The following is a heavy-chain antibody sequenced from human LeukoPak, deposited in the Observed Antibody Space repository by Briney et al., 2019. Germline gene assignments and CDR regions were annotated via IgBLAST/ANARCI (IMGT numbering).Heavy chain of an antibody. CDR1: GGSFSGYY. CDR2: INHSGST. J-gene: IGHJ4*02. V-gene: IGHV4-34*01. Sequence: SETLSLTCAVYGGSFSGYYWSWIRQPPGKGLEWIGEINHSGSTNYNPSLKCRVTISVDTSKNQFSLKLSSVTAADTAVYYCARGQTSNYDYFDYWGQGTLVTVSS. D-gene: IGHD4-11*01. CDR3: ARGQTSNYDYFDY.